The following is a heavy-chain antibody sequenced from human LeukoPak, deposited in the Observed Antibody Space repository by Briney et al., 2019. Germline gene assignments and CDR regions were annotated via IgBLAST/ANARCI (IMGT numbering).Heavy chain of an antibody. D-gene: IGHD5-18*01. J-gene: IGHJ4*02. CDR3: ARLRGYSYGYGDY. CDR2: ISSSGNTI. CDR1: GFTFSSYS. V-gene: IGHV3-48*04. Sequence: PGGPLRLSCAASGFTFSSYSMNWVRQAPGKGLEWVSYISSSGNTIDYADSVKGRFTISRDNAKNSLYLQMVSLRAEDTAVYYCARLRGYSYGYGDYWGQGTLVTVSS.